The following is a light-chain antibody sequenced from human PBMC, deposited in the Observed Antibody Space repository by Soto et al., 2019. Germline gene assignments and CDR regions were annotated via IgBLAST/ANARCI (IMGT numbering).Light chain of an antibody. CDR1: SFNIGSNT. V-gene: IGLV1-44*01. CDR3: AAWDDSLNALV. J-gene: IGLJ2*01. Sequence: QSVLTQPPSASGTPGQRVTISCSGSSFNIGSNTVNWYQQLPGTAPKLLIYSNNQRPSGVPDRFSGSKSGTSASLAISGLQSEDEADYYCAAWDDSLNALVFGGGTKVTVL. CDR2: SNN.